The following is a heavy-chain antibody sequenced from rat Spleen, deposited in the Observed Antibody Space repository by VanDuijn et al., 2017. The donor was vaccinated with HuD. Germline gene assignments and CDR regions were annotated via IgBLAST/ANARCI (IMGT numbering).Heavy chain of an antibody. V-gene: IGHV5-25*01. CDR2: ITNTGDST. D-gene: IGHD2-2*01. CDR3: ARAGYLRDWYFDF. CDR1: GFTFSNYD. Sequence: EVQLVESGGGLVQPGRSLKLSCAVSGFTFSNYDMAWVRQAPTKGLEWVASITNTGDSTYYPDSVKGRFTISRDNAKSTLFLQMDNLRSEDTATYYCARAGYLRDWYFDFWGPGTMVTVSS. J-gene: IGHJ1*01.